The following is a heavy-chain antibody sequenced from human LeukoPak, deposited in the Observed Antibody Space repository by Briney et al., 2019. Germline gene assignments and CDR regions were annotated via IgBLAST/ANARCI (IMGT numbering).Heavy chain of an antibody. CDR3: ARDRYDFWSGYYPNFDY. CDR2: ISAYNGNT. Sequence: ASVKVSCKASGYTFTSYGISWVRQAPGQGLEWMGWISAYNGNTNYAQKLQGRVTMTTDTSTSTAYMELRSLRSDDTAVYYCARDRYDFWSGYYPNFDYWGQGTLVTVSS. J-gene: IGHJ4*02. V-gene: IGHV1-18*01. CDR1: GYTFTSYG. D-gene: IGHD3-3*01.